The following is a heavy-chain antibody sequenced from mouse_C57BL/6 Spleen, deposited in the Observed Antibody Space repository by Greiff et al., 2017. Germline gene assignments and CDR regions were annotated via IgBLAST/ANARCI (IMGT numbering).Heavy chain of an antibody. CDR2: IRNKANGYTT. CDR1: GFTFTDYY. J-gene: IGHJ4*01. Sequence: EVQVVESGGGLVQPGGSLSLSCAASGFTFTDYYMSWVRQPPGKALEWLGFIRNKANGYTTEYSASVKGRFTISRDNSQSILYLQMNALRAEDSATYYCARYRLSDYYAMDDWGQGTSVTAAS. V-gene: IGHV7-3*01. CDR3: ARYRLSDYYAMDD.